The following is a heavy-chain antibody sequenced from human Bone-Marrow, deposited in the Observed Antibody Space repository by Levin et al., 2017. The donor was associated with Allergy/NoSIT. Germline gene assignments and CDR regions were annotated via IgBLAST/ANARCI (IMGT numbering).Heavy chain of an antibody. CDR3: ATATDPIFSGQDWFDS. J-gene: IGHJ5*01. Sequence: HPGGSLRLSCAASGFTFRTHAMHWVRLAPGKGLEWLALLWFDGSNRYYSHSVKGRFTISRDNSKNTLYLEMRDVRVEDTAIYYCATATDPIFSGQDWFDSWGQGTQVIVSS. D-gene: IGHD6-19*01. CDR2: LWFDGSNR. V-gene: IGHV3-30*02. CDR1: GFTFRTHA.